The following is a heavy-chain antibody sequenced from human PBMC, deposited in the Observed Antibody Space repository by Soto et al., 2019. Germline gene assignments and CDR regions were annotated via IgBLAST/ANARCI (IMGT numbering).Heavy chain of an antibody. D-gene: IGHD6-13*01. V-gene: IGHV3-30-3*01. J-gene: IGHJ6*02. CDR2: ISYDGSNK. CDR1: GFTFSSYA. CDR3: ARVLGAEGCGALWYHYYYYDGIDV. Sequence: QVQLVESGGGVVQPGRSLRLSCAASGFTFSSYAMHWVRQAPGKGLEWVAVISYDGSNKYYADSVKGRFTISRDNSRNTLYLQMNSIRAEDKAVYYSARVLGAEGCGALWYHYYYYDGIDVWGQGTTVTVSS.